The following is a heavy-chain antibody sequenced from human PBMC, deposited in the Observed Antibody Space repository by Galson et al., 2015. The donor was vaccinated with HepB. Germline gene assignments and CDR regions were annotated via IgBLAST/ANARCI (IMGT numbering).Heavy chain of an antibody. Sequence: SLRLSCAASGFTFSSYGMHWVRQAPGKGLEWVAVISYDGSNKYYADSVKGRFTISRDNSKNTLYLQMNSLRAEDTAVYYCAKIGHHTYYYDSQAWLDYWGQGTLVTVSS. D-gene: IGHD3-22*01. CDR3: AKIGHHTYYYDSQAWLDY. J-gene: IGHJ4*02. V-gene: IGHV3-30*18. CDR2: ISYDGSNK. CDR1: GFTFSSYG.